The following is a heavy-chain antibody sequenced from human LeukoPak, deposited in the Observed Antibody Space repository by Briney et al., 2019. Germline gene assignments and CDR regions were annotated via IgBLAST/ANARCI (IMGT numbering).Heavy chain of an antibody. CDR3: ARLSSHYGDYKVDP. D-gene: IGHD4-17*01. Sequence: ASVKVSCKASGYSFTGHYMHWVRQATGQGLEWMGWINPHSGKTGYAQKFQGRVTMTTDTSASTAYMELSSLRSEDTAVYYCARLSSHYGDYKVDPWGQGTLVTVSS. V-gene: IGHV1-8*01. CDR1: GYSFTGHY. J-gene: IGHJ5*02. CDR2: INPHSGKT.